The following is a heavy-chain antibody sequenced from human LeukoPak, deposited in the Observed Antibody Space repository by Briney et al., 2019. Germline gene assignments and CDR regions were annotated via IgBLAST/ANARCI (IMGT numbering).Heavy chain of an antibody. CDR1: GFTFSSYS. CDR3: ARAINAVGATTRYYFDY. D-gene: IGHD1-26*01. Sequence: GGSLRLSCAASGFTFSSYSMNWVRQAPGKGLEWVSSISSSSSYIYYADSVKGRFTISSDNAKNSLYLQMNSLRAEDTAVYYCARAINAVGATTRYYFDYWGQGTLVTVSS. CDR2: ISSSSSYI. V-gene: IGHV3-21*01. J-gene: IGHJ4*02.